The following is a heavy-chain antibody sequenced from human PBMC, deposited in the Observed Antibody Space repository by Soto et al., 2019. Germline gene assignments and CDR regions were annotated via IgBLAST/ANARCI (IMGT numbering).Heavy chain of an antibody. CDR1: GYSFTTYW. V-gene: IGHV5-51*01. CDR2: SYPGDSDT. Sequence: PGVSLKISCKGSGYSFTTYWIGWVRQMPGKGLEWMAISYPGDSDTRVSPSFRGQVTISVDKSIRTAYLQWSSLKASETAMYCCETQTPIWCGYCQFYFDFWGQGTLVTVSS. CDR3: ETQTPIWCGYCQFYFDF. J-gene: IGHJ4*02. D-gene: IGHD3-3*01.